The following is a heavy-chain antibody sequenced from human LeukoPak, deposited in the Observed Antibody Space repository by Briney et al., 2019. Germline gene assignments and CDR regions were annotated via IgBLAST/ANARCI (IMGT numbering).Heavy chain of an antibody. CDR3: AKDYFSSSWGYYYYMDV. CDR1: GFSLTTYN. Sequence: GGSLRLSCAAPGFSLTTYNMHWVRQAPGKGLEWVAFIRYDGSKRYYVDSVKGRFTISRDNSKNTLYLQMTSLRAEDTAVYYCAKDYFSSSWGYYYYMDVWGKGTTVTISS. D-gene: IGHD6-13*01. CDR2: IRYDGSKR. V-gene: IGHV3-30*02. J-gene: IGHJ6*03.